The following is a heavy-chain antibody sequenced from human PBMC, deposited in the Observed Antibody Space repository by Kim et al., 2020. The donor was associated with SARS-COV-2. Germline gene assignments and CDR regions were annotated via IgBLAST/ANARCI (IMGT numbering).Heavy chain of an antibody. Sequence: YADSVKGRFTISRDNAKNSLYLQMNSLRAEDTAVYYCARGGIVGATNFDYWGQGTLVTVSS. V-gene: IGHV3-11*05. J-gene: IGHJ4*02. D-gene: IGHD1-26*01. CDR3: ARGGIVGATNFDY.